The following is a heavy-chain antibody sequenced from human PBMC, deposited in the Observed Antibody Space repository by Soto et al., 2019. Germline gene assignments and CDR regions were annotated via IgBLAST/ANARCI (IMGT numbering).Heavy chain of an antibody. D-gene: IGHD5-12*01. Sequence: SETLSLTCAVYGGSFSGYYWSWIRQPPGKGLEWIGEINHSGSTNYNPSLKSRVTISVDTSKNQFSLKLSSVTAADTAVYYCARTKWLRSNWFDPWSQGTLVTVSS. CDR3: ARTKWLRSNWFDP. CDR1: GGSFSGYY. CDR2: INHSGST. V-gene: IGHV4-34*01. J-gene: IGHJ5*02.